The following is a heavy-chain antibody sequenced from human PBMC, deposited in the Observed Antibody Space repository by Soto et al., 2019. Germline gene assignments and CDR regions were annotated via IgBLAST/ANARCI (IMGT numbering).Heavy chain of an antibody. CDR3: ARARGGDSGDYASLFDR. D-gene: IGHD4-17*01. Sequence: PSETLSLTCTVFGGSVSIGDYLWSWIRQRPGKGLEWIGYIHDSGNTYYNPSLKSRVTISLDTSKNQFSLKVTSMTAADTAVYFCARARGGDSGDYASLFDRWGQGNRVTVSS. J-gene: IGHJ5*02. V-gene: IGHV4-30-4*01. CDR1: GGSVSIGDYL. CDR2: IHDSGNT.